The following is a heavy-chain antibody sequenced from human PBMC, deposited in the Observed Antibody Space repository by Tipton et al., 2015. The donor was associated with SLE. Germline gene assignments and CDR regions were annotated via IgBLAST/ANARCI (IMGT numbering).Heavy chain of an antibody. V-gene: IGHV1-46*01. J-gene: IGHJ4*02. D-gene: IGHD3-16*01. CDR3: VIELVGGHFDY. CDR2: IIPSGGST. Sequence: QSGAEVKKPGASMKVSCKASGYTFTDYYIHWARQVPGQGLEWMGIIIPSGGSTNYAQKFQGRVTMTRDTSTSTVYMELSSPTSEDTAVYYCVIELVGGHFDYWGQGTLVTVSS. CDR1: GYTFTDYY.